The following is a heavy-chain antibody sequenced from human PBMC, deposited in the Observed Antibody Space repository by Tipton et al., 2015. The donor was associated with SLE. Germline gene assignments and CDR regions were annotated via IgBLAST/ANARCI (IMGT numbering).Heavy chain of an antibody. CDR3: ARDQDYYGSGREGGFDY. D-gene: IGHD3-10*01. J-gene: IGHJ4*02. CDR2: IYTSGST. CDR1: GGSISSYY. V-gene: IGHV4-4*07. Sequence: TLSLTCTVSGGSISSYYWSWIRQPAGKGLEWIGRIYTSGSTNYNPSLKSRVTMSVDTSKNLFSLKLSSVTAADTAVYYCARDQDYYGSGREGGFDYWGQGTLVTVSS.